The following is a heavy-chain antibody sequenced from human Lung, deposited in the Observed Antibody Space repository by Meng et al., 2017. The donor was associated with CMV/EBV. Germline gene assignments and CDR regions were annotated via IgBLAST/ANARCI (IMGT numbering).Heavy chain of an antibody. Sequence: GEXXTISCAASGFTFNTYSMTWVRQAPGKGLEWVSYISSSGTTIHYADSVKGRFTISRDNGKNSLYLQMNSLRVEDTALYYCARGMSIAAPRCFVDWGQGXLVTVSS. V-gene: IGHV3-48*04. CDR2: ISSSGTTI. J-gene: IGHJ4*02. CDR3: ARGMSIAAPRCFVD. D-gene: IGHD6-6*01. CDR1: GFTFNTYS.